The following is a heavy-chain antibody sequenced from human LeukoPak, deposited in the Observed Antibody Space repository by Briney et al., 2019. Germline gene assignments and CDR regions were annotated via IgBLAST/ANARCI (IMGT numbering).Heavy chain of an antibody. Sequence: ASVKVSCKASGYSSTNYGISWVRQAPGQGLEWMGWISAYNGNTNYAQKLQGRVTMTTDTSTSTAYMELRSLRSDDTAVYYCARDDTRGMTVAGDYWGQGTLVTVSS. CDR3: ARDDTRGMTVAGDY. D-gene: IGHD6-19*01. CDR2: ISAYNGNT. CDR1: GYSSTNYG. V-gene: IGHV1-18*01. J-gene: IGHJ4*02.